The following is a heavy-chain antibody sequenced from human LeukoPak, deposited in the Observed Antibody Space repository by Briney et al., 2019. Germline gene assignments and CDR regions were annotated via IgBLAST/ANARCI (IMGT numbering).Heavy chain of an antibody. CDR2: IIPIFGTA. J-gene: IGHJ4*02. D-gene: IGHD5-18*01. Sequence: SVKVSCKASGGTFSSYAISWVRQAPGQGLEWMGGIIPIFGTANYAQKFQGRVTVTTDESTSTAYMGLSSLRSEDTGVYYCAGGGRSRGQLWSRPLWDWGQGTLVTVSS. CDR1: GGTFSSYA. CDR3: AGGGRSRGQLWSRPLWD. V-gene: IGHV1-69*05.